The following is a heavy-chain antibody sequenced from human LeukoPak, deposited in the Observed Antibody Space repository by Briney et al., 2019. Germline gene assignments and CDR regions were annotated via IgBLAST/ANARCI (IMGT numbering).Heavy chain of an antibody. J-gene: IGHJ1*01. CDR1: GGSISSYY. V-gene: IGHV4-59*01. CDR2: IYYSGST. Sequence: PSETLSLTCTVSGGSISSYYWSWIRQPPGKGLEWIGYIYYSGSTNYNPSLKSRVTISVDTSKNQFSLELTSVTAADTAVYYCARSSDPEYFQHWGQGTLVTVSS. CDR3: ARSSDPEYFQH.